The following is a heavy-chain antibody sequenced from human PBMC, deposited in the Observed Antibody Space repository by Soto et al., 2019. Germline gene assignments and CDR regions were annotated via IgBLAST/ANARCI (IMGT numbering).Heavy chain of an antibody. Sequence: QVQLVESGGGVVQPGRSPRLSCAASGFTFSSYGMHWVRQAPGKGLEWVAVISYDGSNKYYADSVKGRFTISRDNSKNTLYLQMNSLRAEDTAVYYCATAHDYGDYGGYAFDIWGQGTMVTVSS. V-gene: IGHV3-30*03. J-gene: IGHJ3*02. CDR2: ISYDGSNK. CDR3: ATAHDYGDYGGYAFDI. CDR1: GFTFSSYG. D-gene: IGHD4-17*01.